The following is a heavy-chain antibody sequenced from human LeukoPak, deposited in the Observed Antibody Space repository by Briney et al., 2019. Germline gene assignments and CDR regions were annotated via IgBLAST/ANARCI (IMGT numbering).Heavy chain of an antibody. D-gene: IGHD6-19*01. Sequence: SGGSLRLSCAASGFTVNSNYMYWVRQAPGKGLEWFSVIYSDGSTYYADSVKGRFTISRDNSKNTLYLQMNSLRGEDTAVYYCARAAVAGGHWGQGTLVTVSS. J-gene: IGHJ4*02. CDR2: IYSDGST. CDR3: ARAAVAGGH. CDR1: GFTVNSNY. V-gene: IGHV3-66*01.